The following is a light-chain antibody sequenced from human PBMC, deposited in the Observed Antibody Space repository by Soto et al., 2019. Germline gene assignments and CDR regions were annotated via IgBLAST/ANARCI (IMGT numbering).Light chain of an antibody. V-gene: IGLV2-14*01. Sequence: QSVLTQPASVSGSPGQSITISCTGANSDVGGYNSVSWYQQHPGKAPKLVIYDVSNRPSGVPDRFSGSKSGTSASLAISGLQSEDEADYYCVAWDDSLNGYVVFGGGTKVTVL. CDR2: DVS. J-gene: IGLJ2*01. CDR3: VAWDDSLNGYVV. CDR1: NSDVGGYNS.